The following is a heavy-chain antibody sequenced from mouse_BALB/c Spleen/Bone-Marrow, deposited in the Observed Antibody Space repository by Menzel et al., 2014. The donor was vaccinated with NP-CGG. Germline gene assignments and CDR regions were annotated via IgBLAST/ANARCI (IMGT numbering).Heavy chain of an antibody. CDR3: ARYDYRYSWFAY. D-gene: IGHD2-14*01. CDR1: GFNIKDYY. Sequence: DVQLQESGAELVRSGASVKLSCTASGFNIKDYYMHWVKQRPEQGLEWIGWIDPENGDTEYAPKFQGKATMTADTSSNTAYLQLSSLTSEDTAVYYCARYDYRYSWFAYWGQGTLVTVSA. J-gene: IGHJ3*01. CDR2: IDPENGDT. V-gene: IGHV14-4*02.